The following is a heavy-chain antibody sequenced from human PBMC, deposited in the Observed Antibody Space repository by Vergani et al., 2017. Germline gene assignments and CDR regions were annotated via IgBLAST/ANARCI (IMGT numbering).Heavy chain of an antibody. V-gene: IGHV1-69*13. CDR1: GGTFSSYA. CDR3: AEDGVRGPRGSLGGDY. Sequence: QVQLVQSGAEVKKPGSSVKVSCKASGGTFSSYAISWVRQAPGQGLEWMGRIIPIFGTANYAQKFQGRVTITADESTSTAYMELSSLRAEDTAVYYCAEDGVRGPRGSLGGDYWGQGTLVTVSS. D-gene: IGHD3-10*01. J-gene: IGHJ4*02. CDR2: IIPIFGTA.